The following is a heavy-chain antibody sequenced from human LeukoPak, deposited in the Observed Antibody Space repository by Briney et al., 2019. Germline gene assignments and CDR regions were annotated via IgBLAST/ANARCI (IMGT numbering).Heavy chain of an antibody. CDR3: AILSWDGRGSFY. CDR2: IRSTGVDT. J-gene: IGHJ4*02. CDR1: GFTFSMYS. V-gene: IGHV3-23*01. D-gene: IGHD2/OR15-2a*01. Sequence: PGGSLRLSCAASGFTFSMYSMSWVRQAPGKGLEWVSAIRSTGVDTYYAASVRGRFTISRDNSRGTLSLQMNSLRAEDTAVYFCAILSWDGRGSFYWGQGALVTVSS.